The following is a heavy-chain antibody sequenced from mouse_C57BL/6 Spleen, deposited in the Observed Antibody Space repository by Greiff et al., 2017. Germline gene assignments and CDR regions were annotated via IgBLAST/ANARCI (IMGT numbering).Heavy chain of an antibody. Sequence: DVQLQESGPVLVKPGASVKMSCKASGYTFTDYYMNWVKQSHGKSLEWIGVINPYNGGTSYNQKFKGKATLTVDKSSSTAYMELNSLTSEDSAVYYCARSSSNPYFDYWGQGTTLTVSS. CDR2: INPYNGGT. D-gene: IGHD2-5*01. J-gene: IGHJ2*01. CDR1: GYTFTDYY. CDR3: ARSSSNPYFDY. V-gene: IGHV1-19*01.